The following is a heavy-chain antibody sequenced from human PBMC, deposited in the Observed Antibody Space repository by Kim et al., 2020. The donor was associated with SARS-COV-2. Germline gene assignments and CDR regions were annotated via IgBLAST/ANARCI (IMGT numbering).Heavy chain of an antibody. Sequence: SETLSLTCAVYGGSFSGYYWSWIRQPPGKGLEWIGEINHSGSTNYNPSLKRRGTISVDTSKNQFSRKLSSVTAAATAVSYCARARSLTGFDYWGQGTLVT. J-gene: IGHJ4*02. D-gene: IGHD3-9*01. CDR1: GGSFSGYY. V-gene: IGHV4-34*01. CDR2: INHSGST. CDR3: ARARSLTGFDY.